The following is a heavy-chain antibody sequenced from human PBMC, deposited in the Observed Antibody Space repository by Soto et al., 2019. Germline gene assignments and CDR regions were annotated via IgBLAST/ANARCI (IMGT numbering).Heavy chain of an antibody. CDR1: GYTFTGYY. J-gene: IGHJ3*02. CDR3: ASTLYYDFWSGYYRRYDAFDI. D-gene: IGHD3-3*01. V-gene: IGHV1-2*04. Sequence: ASVKVSCKASGYTFTGYYMHWVRQAPGQGLEWMGWINPNSGGTNYAQKFQGWVTMTRDTSISTAYMELSRLRSDDTAVYYCASTLYYDFWSGYYRRYDAFDISGQGTMVTVSS. CDR2: INPNSGGT.